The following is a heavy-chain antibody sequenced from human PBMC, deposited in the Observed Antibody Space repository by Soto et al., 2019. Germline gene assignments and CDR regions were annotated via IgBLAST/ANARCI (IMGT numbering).Heavy chain of an antibody. CDR3: AADLGTIFGLGPMPDYYYGMDV. D-gene: IGHD3-3*01. J-gene: IGHJ6*02. CDR1: GFTFTSST. Sequence: SAKVSGRASGFTFTSSTVQWVRQARGQRLEWIGWIVVGSGNTNYAQKFQERVTITRDMSTSTAYMELSSLRSEDTAVYYCAADLGTIFGLGPMPDYYYGMDVWG. CDR2: IVVGSGNT. V-gene: IGHV1-58*01.